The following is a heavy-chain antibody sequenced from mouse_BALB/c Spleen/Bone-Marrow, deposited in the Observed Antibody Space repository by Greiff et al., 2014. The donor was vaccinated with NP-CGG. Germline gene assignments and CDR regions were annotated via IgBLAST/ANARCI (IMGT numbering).Heavy chain of an antibody. CDR1: GYSITSGYY. Sequence: EVHLVESGPGLVKPSQSLSLTCSVTGYSITSGYYWNWIRQVPGNKLEWLGYISYDGSNHYNPSLTNRVSITRDTSKNQFFLKLNSVTTEDTATYHCASVEVHAMDYWGQGTSVTVSS. CDR2: ISYDGSN. J-gene: IGHJ4*01. CDR3: ASVEVHAMDY. V-gene: IGHV3-6*02. D-gene: IGHD2-14*01.